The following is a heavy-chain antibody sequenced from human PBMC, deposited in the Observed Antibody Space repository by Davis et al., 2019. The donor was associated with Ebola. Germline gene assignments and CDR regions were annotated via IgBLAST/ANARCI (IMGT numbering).Heavy chain of an antibody. CDR2: IYHSGST. J-gene: IGHJ3*02. CDR1: GYSISSGYY. CDR3: ARAVNSSGWLLYDAFDI. D-gene: IGHD6-19*01. V-gene: IGHV4-38-2*02. Sequence: PSETLSLTCTVSGYSISSGYYWGWIRQPPGKGLEWIGSIYHSGSTYYNPSLKSRVTISVDTSKNQFSLKLSSVTAADTAVYYCARAVNSSGWLLYDAFDIWGQGAMVTVSS.